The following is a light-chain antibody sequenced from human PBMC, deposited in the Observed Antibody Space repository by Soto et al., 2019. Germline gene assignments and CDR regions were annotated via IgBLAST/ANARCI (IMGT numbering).Light chain of an antibody. CDR1: SSDVGSYNL. J-gene: IGLJ2*01. Sequence: QSALTQPASVSGSPGQSITISCTGTSSDVGSYNLVSWYQQHPGKAPKLMIYEGSKRPSGVSNRFSGSKSGNTVSLTISGLQAEDEADYYCCSYAGSSTPVVFGGGTKVTVL. V-gene: IGLV2-23*01. CDR2: EGS. CDR3: CSYAGSSTPVV.